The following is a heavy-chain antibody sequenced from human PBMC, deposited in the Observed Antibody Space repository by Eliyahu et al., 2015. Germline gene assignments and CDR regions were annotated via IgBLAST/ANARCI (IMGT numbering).Heavy chain of an antibody. CDR2: IRSKANSYAT. V-gene: IGHV3-73*02. CDR3: TRSRYSSGWYYFDY. CDR1: GFTFSXSA. Sequence: EVQLVESGGGLVQPGGSLKLSCAASGFTFSXSAMHWVRQASGKGLEWVGRIRSKANSYATAYAASVKGRFTISRDDSKNTAYLQMNSLKTEDTAVYYCTRSRYSSGWYYFDYWGQGTLVTVSS. J-gene: IGHJ4*02. D-gene: IGHD6-19*01.